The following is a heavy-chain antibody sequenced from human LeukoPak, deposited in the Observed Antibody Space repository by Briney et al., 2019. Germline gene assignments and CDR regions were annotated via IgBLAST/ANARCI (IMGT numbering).Heavy chain of an antibody. CDR1: GGSVSIGNYY. Sequence: SETLSLTCTVSGGSVSIGNYYWSCIRQPPGKGLEWIGYIYYSGSTNYNPSLKSRVTISVDTSKNQFSLKLTSVTPADTAVYYCASGFLVVGTSAFDIWGQGTMVTVSS. V-gene: IGHV4-61*01. CDR2: IYYSGST. J-gene: IGHJ3*02. D-gene: IGHD2-15*01. CDR3: ASGFLVVGTSAFDI.